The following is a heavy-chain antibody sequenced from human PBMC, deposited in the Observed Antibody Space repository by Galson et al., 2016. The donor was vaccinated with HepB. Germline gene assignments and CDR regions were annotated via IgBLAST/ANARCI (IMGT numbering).Heavy chain of an antibody. Sequence: TLSLTCTVSGGSVTTNGYYWNWIRQFPGKGLEFIGYTYHTGVTYYNPSLKSRVSISLDTSKNQFSLRLTSVTAADTAVYFCARDHRSRTIAGSGAQHIYYGLDVWGQGTTVTVSS. D-gene: IGHD1-7*01. CDR2: TYHTGVT. V-gene: IGHV4-31*03. CDR3: ARDHRSRTIAGSGAQHIYYGLDV. J-gene: IGHJ6*02. CDR1: GGSVTTNGYY.